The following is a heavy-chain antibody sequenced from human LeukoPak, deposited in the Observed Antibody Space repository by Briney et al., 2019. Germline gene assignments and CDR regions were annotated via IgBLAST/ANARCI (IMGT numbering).Heavy chain of an antibody. CDR1: GFTFSTYW. CDR3: ARIGGSGSYSGHYFDH. D-gene: IGHD3-10*01. CDR2: ISTDGSVT. V-gene: IGHV3-74*01. Sequence: GGSLRLSCAASGFTFSTYWMHWVRRAPGKGLVWVSRISTDGSVTSYADSVKGRFTISRDNAKNTMYLQMNSMRAEDTAVYYCARIGGSGSYSGHYFDHWGQGTLVTVSS. J-gene: IGHJ4*02.